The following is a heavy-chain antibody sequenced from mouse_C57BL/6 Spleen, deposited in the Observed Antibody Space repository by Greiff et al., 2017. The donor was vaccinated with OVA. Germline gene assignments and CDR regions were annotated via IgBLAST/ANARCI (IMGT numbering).Heavy chain of an antibody. CDR2: ISDGGSYT. J-gene: IGHJ2*01. CDR3: ARRATVGEGCYFDG. V-gene: IGHV5-4*03. Sequence: EVQVVESGGGLVKPGGSLKLSCAASGFTFSSYAMSWVRQTPEKRLEWVATISDGGSYTYYPDNVKGRVTISRDNAKNNVYLQMSQLRSEDTAMYFCARRATVGEGCYFDGWGKGTTLTVSS. CDR1: GFTFSSYA. D-gene: IGHD1-1*01.